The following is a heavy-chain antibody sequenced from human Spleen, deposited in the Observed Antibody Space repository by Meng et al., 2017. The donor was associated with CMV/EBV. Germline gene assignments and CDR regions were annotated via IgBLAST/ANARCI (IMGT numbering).Heavy chain of an antibody. CDR1: GFTFSSYW. CDR3: TRGRPSPGYCSSSSCPPSIDY. V-gene: IGHV3-74*01. Sequence: GGSLRLSCAASGFTFSSYWMHWVRQAPGKGLVWVSRINSEGDSTSYADSVKCRFTISRDNAKNTLYLQMNSLRAEDTAVYYCTRGRPSPGYCSSSSCPPSIDYWGQGTLVTVSS. J-gene: IGHJ4*02. CDR2: INSEGDST. D-gene: IGHD2-2*01.